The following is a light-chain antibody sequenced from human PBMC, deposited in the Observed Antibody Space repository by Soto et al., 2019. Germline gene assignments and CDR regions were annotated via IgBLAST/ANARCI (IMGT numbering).Light chain of an antibody. Sequence: EIVLTQSPATLSLYPGERATLSCRASQSVNSYLAWYQHKPGQAPRLLIYHASNRATGIPARFSGSGSGTDFTLTISTLEPEDFAVYYRQHRSNWPSGLTFGGGTKVEIK. CDR2: HAS. CDR3: QHRSNWPSGLT. V-gene: IGKV3-11*01. J-gene: IGKJ4*01. CDR1: QSVNSY.